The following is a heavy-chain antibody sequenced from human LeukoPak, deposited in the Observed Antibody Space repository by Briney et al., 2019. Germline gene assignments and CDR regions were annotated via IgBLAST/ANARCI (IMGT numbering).Heavy chain of an antibody. V-gene: IGHV1-18*01. CDR3: ARDEKKYCSGGSCPAYFDY. Sequence: ASVKVSCKTSGYNFRHYGTSWLRQAPGQGLEWMAWISGGYNGDSNYALKLRGRLTMTTDTSTGTAYMELRSLRSDDTAVYYCARDEKKYCSGGSCPAYFDYWGQGTLVTVSS. J-gene: IGHJ4*02. CDR2: ISGGYNGDS. D-gene: IGHD2-15*01. CDR1: GYNFRHYG.